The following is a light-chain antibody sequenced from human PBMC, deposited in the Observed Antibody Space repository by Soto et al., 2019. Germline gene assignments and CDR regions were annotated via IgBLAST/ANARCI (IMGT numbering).Light chain of an antibody. V-gene: IGLV2-11*01. CDR1: SSDVGGYNY. J-gene: IGLJ1*01. Sequence: QSVLTQPRSVSGSPGQSVSIFCTGTSSDVGGYNYVSWYQQHPGKAPKVMIYDVTKRPPGVPDRFSGSKSGNTASLTISGLHSEDEADYYCSSYAGRYTYVFGTGTKLTVL. CDR3: SSYAGRYTYV. CDR2: DVT.